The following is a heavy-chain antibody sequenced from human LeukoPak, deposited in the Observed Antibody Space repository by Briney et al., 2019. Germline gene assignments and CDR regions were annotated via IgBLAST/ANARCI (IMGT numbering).Heavy chain of an antibody. J-gene: IGHJ6*03. Sequence: SETLSLTCTVSGGSISSSSYYWGWIRQPPGKGLEWIGYIYHSGSTYYNSSLKSRVTISVDRSKNQFSLKLNSVTAADTAVYYCARARPRSAVPVGLLHYYYFMDVWGKGTTVTVSS. D-gene: IGHD2-2*01. CDR2: IYHSGST. CDR3: ARARPRSAVPVGLLHYYYFMDV. V-gene: IGHV4-39*07. CDR1: GGSISSSSYY.